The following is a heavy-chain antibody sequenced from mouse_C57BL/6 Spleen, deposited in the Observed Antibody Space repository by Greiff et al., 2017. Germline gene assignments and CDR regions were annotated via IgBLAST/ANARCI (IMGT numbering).Heavy chain of an antibody. CDR3: ARGDGYYVSPFAY. CDR1: GYTFTSYW. Sequence: VQLQQPGTELVKPGASVKLSCKASGYTFTSYWMHWVKQRPGQGLEWIGDINPSNGGTNYNEKFKSKATLTVDKSSSTAYMQLSSLTSEDSAVYYCARGDGYYVSPFAYWGQGTLVTVSA. D-gene: IGHD2-3*01. J-gene: IGHJ3*01. V-gene: IGHV1-53*01. CDR2: INPSNGGT.